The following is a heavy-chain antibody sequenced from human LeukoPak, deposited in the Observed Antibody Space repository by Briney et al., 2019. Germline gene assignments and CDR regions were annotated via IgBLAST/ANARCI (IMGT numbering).Heavy chain of an antibody. V-gene: IGHV4-61*02. CDR1: GGSISSGSYY. J-gene: IGHJ4*02. CDR3: ARFPKPYCSGGSCYSGYYFDY. CDR2: IYTSGST. D-gene: IGHD2-15*01. Sequence: SETLSLTCTVSGGSISSGSYYWSWIRQPAGKGLEWIGRIYTSGSTNYNPSLKSRVTMSVDTSKNQFSLKLSSVTAADTAVYYCARFPKPYCSGGSCYSGYYFDYWGQGTLVTVSS.